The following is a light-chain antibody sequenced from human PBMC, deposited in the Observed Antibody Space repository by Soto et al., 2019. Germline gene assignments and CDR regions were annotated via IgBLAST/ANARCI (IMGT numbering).Light chain of an antibody. V-gene: IGLV2-14*01. CDR1: SDDIGANNY. CDR2: EAA. CDR3: TSYPSASTLV. J-gene: IGLJ2*01. Sequence: QSVLTQSASVSGSPGQSITISCTGTSDDIGANNYVSWYQHHPGKAPKILIYEAANRPSGISHRFSGSKSGNTASLNISGLQSEDEADYFCTSYPSASTLVFGGGTKLTVL.